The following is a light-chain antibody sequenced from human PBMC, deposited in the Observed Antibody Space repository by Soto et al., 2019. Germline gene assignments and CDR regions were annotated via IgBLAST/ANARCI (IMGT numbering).Light chain of an antibody. J-gene: IGKJ5*01. V-gene: IGKV3D-15*01. CDR3: QQYNSWPPSIT. CDR2: GAS. CDR1: QSVSNN. Sequence: EIVMTQSPATLSVSPGERATLSCRASQSVSNNLAWYQQKPGQAPRLLIHGASSRATNIPARFSGSRSGTEFTLNRSNLQSEDFAVYYCQQYNSWPPSITFGQGTRLEIK.